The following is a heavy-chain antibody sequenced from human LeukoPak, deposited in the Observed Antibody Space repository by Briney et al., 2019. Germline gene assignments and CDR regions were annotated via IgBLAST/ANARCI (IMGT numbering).Heavy chain of an antibody. D-gene: IGHD3/OR15-3a*01. CDR1: GFTFSIYG. J-gene: IGHJ4*02. CDR3: AKDNPSDSQY. Sequence: GGSLRLSCAASGFTFSIYGMHWVRQAPCKGLEWVAVISYDGSNNYYADSVKGRFTISRENSKNPLYLQMNSMRAEETAVYYCAKDNPSDSQYWGQGTLVTVSS. V-gene: IGHV3-30*18. CDR2: ISYDGSNN.